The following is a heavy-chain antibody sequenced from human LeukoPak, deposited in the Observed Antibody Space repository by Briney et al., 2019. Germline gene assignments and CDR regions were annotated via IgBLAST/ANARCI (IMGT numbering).Heavy chain of an antibody. CDR2: IKSKTDGGTA. CDR3: TGPAVPLPYRYFDL. Sequence: PGGSLRLSCAASGFTFSNAWMSWVRQAPQKGLEWLGRIKSKTDGGTADSAAPVKGRFTNSRDDSKNTLYLQVNSLEIENTAVFYVTGPAVPLPYRYFDLWGRGTLVTVSS. D-gene: IGHD6-19*01. CDR1: GFTFSNAW. J-gene: IGHJ2*01. V-gene: IGHV3-15*01.